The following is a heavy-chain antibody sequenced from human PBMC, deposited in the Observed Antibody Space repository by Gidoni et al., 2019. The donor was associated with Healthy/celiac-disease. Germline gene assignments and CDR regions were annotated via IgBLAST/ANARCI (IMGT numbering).Heavy chain of an antibody. V-gene: IGHV3-30*18. J-gene: IGHJ4*02. Sequence: QVQLVESGGGVVQPGRSLRLSCAASGFTFSSSGLHWVRQAPGKGLVWVAVISYDGSNKYYADSVKGRFTISRDKSKNTLYLQMNSLRAEDTAVYYCAKDGDINYDYVWGSYLSYWGQGTLVTVSS. CDR1: GFTFSSSG. CDR3: AKDGDINYDYVWGSYLSY. CDR2: ISYDGSNK. D-gene: IGHD3-16*02.